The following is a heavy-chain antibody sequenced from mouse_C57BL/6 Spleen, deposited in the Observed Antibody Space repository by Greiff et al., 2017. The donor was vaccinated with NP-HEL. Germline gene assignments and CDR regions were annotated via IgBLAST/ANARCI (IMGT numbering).Heavy chain of an antibody. J-gene: IGHJ1*03. CDR3: ARGGNVYFDV. CDR1: GYSFTSYY. CDR2: IYPGSGNT. D-gene: IGHD2-1*01. V-gene: IGHV1-66*01. Sequence: VKLMESGPELVKPGASVKISCKASGYSFTSYYIHWVKQRPGQGLEWIGWIYPGSGNTKYNEKFKGKATLTADTSSSTAYMQLSSLTSEDSAVYYCARGGNVYFDVWGTGTTVTVSS.